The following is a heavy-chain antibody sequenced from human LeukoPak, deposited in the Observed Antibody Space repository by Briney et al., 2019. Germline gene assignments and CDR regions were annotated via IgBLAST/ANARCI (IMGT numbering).Heavy chain of an antibody. Sequence: GGSLRLSCAASGFTFSSYAMHWVRQAPGKGLEWVAVISYDGSNKYYADSVKGRFTISRDNSKNTLYLQMNSLRAEDTAIYYCAKALSSSWAFDYWGQGTLVTVSS. CDR3: AKALSSSWAFDY. J-gene: IGHJ4*02. CDR2: ISYDGSNK. V-gene: IGHV3-30-3*01. D-gene: IGHD6-13*01. CDR1: GFTFSSYA.